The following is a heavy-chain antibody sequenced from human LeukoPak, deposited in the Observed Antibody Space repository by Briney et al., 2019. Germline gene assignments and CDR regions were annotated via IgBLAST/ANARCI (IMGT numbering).Heavy chain of an antibody. J-gene: IGHJ5*02. CDR2: IYPSDSDT. CDR1: GYSFTSYW. V-gene: IGHV5-51*01. CDR3: ARVAAVYNWFDP. Sequence: GESLKISCKGSGYSFTSYWIGWVRQMAGKGLEWMGIIYPSDSDTRYSPSFQGQVTISADKSIRTAYLQWSSLKASDTAMYYCARVAAVYNWFDPWGQGTLVTVSS. D-gene: IGHD6-13*01.